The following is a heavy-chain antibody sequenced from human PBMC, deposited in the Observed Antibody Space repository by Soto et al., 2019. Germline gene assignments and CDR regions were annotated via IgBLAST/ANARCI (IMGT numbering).Heavy chain of an antibody. V-gene: IGHV1-69*13. Sequence: SVKVSCKASGGTFSGYAISWVRQAPGQGLEWMGEIIPMFGTSNYAQKFQGRVTITADESTSTAYMELSSLRSEDTAVYYCARGSCSSTSCYKEYYFDLWGQGTLVTVSS. D-gene: IGHD2-2*02. CDR2: IIPMFGTS. CDR1: GGTFSGYA. CDR3: ARGSCSSTSCYKEYYFDL. J-gene: IGHJ4*02.